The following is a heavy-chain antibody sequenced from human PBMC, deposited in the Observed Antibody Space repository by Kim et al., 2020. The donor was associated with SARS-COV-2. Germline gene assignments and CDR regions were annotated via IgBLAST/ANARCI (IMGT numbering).Heavy chain of an antibody. CDR2: IYSDGSST. D-gene: IGHD3-16*01. CDR1: GFTFSSYW. V-gene: IGHV3-74*01. J-gene: IGHJ4*02. Sequence: GGSLRLSCAASGFTFSSYWMHWVRQVPGKGLVWVSRIYSDGSSTNYADSVKGRFTVSSDNAKNTLYLQMNRLRAEDTAVYYCTRGGSTYADYWGQGTLVTVSS. CDR3: TRGGSTYADY.